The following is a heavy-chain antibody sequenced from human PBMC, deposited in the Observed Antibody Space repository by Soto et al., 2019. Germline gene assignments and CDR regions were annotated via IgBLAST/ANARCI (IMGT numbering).Heavy chain of an antibody. D-gene: IGHD3-22*01. Sequence: GGSLRLSCASSGFTFSSYSMNWVRQAPGKGLEWVSYISSSSSTIYYADSVKGRFTISRDNAKNSLYLQMNSLRAEDTAVYYCARGAYYYDSSGLSYWGQGTLVTVSS. CDR2: ISSSSSTI. V-gene: IGHV3-48*01. CDR3: ARGAYYYDSSGLSY. J-gene: IGHJ4*02. CDR1: GFTFSSYS.